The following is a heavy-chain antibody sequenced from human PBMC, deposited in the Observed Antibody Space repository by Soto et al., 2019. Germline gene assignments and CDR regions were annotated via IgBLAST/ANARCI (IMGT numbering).Heavy chain of an antibody. CDR3: AREHPTVLASGGNDYYYGLDV. J-gene: IGHJ6*02. V-gene: IGHV4-30-4*01. CDR1: GGSISSGDYY. D-gene: IGHD3-3*02. CDR2: ISYSGST. Sequence: QVQLQESGPGLVKPSQTLSLTCTVSGGSISSGDYYWSWIRQPPGKGLEWIGYISYSGSTYYNPSLKSRVTLSRDTSQKQFSLKLSSVTAADTAVYYCAREHPTVLASGGNDYYYGLDVWGQGTTVTVSS.